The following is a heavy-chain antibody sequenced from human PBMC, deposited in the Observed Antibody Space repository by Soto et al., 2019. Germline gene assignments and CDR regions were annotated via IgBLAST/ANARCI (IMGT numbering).Heavy chain of an antibody. D-gene: IGHD2-21*01. CDR2: IHRSGST. J-gene: IGHJ4*02. V-gene: IGHV4-4*02. CDR1: GASINSREW. CDR3: AATILT. Sequence: SETLSLTCQVSGASINSREWWSWVRQSPGKGLEWVGEIHRSGSTNYNPSLNGRVTVLVDKSKNQFSLELNSVTAADTAVYYCAATILTWGQGTLVTVSS.